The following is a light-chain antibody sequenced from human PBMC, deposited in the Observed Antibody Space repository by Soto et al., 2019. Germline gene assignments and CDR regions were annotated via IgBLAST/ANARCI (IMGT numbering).Light chain of an antibody. CDR1: QGVSSSY. CDR2: DAS. J-gene: IGKJ1*01. CDR3: QQYGSTPRT. Sequence: EIVMTQSPATLSVSPGERATLSCRASQGVSSSYLAWYQQKPGQAPRLLIYDASRRATGIPDRFSGSGSGTDFTLTISRLEPEDFAVYYCQQYGSTPRTFGQGTKVDIK. V-gene: IGKV3-20*01.